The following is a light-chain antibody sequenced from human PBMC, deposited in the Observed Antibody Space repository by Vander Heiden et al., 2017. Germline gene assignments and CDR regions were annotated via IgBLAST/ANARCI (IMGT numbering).Light chain of an antibody. Sequence: DIVMTQSPDSLAVSLGERATINCKSSQSVLYSSNNKNYLAWYQQKPGQPPKLLIYWASTRESGVPDRFSGGGSGTDFTLTISSLQAEDVAVYYCQQDDSTPNTFGQGTKLEIK. V-gene: IGKV4-1*01. CDR3: QQDDSTPNT. CDR2: WAS. J-gene: IGKJ2*01. CDR1: QSVLYSSNNKNY.